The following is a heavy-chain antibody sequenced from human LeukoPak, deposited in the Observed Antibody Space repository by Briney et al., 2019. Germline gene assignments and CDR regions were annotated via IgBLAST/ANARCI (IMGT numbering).Heavy chain of an antibody. CDR1: GGSISSSNW. J-gene: IGHJ4*02. D-gene: IGHD2-15*01. Sequence: SETLSLTCAVSGGSISSSNWWSWVRPPPGKGLEWIGEIYHSGSTNYNPSLKSRVTISVDKSKNQFSLKLSSVTAADTAVYYCASTCSGGSCWTYWGQGTLVTVSS. CDR3: ASTCSGGSCWTY. CDR2: IYHSGST. V-gene: IGHV4-4*02.